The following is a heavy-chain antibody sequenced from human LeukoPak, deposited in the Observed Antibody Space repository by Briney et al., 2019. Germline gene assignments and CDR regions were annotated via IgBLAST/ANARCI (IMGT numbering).Heavy chain of an antibody. D-gene: IGHD3-16*02. Sequence: SETLSLTCTVSGGSISSYYWSWIRQPPGKGLEWIGEINHSGSTNYNPSLKSRVTISVDTSKNQFSLKLSSVTAADTAVYYCARAHDYVWGSYRYLSVGYWFDPWGQGTLVTVSS. V-gene: IGHV4-34*01. J-gene: IGHJ5*02. CDR3: ARAHDYVWGSYRYLSVGYWFDP. CDR1: GGSISSYY. CDR2: INHSGST.